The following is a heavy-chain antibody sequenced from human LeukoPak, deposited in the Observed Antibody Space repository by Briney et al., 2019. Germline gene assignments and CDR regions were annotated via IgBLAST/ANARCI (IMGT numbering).Heavy chain of an antibody. CDR1: GGSISSYY. CDR3: ARDRYDFWSGDYYYMDV. V-gene: IGHV4-59*01. CDR2: IYYSGST. J-gene: IGHJ6*03. Sequence: SETLSLTCTVSGGSISSYYWSWIRQPPGKGLEWIGYIYYSGSTNYNPSLKSRVTISVDTSKNQFSLKLSSVTAADTAVYYCARDRYDFWSGDYYYMDVWGKGTTVTVSS. D-gene: IGHD3-3*01.